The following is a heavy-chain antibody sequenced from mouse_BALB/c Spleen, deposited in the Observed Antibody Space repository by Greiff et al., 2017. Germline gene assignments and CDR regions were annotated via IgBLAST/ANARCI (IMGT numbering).Heavy chain of an antibody. J-gene: IGHJ3*01. V-gene: IGHV1-54*01. Sequence: QVQLKQSGAELVRPGTSVKVSCKASGYAFTNYLIEWVKQRPGQGLEWIGVINPGSGGTNYNEKFKGKATLTADKSSSTAYMQLSSLTSDDSAVYFCARSYYYGAYWGQGTLVTVSA. CDR1: GYAFTNYL. D-gene: IGHD1-1*01. CDR3: ARSYYYGAY. CDR2: INPGSGGT.